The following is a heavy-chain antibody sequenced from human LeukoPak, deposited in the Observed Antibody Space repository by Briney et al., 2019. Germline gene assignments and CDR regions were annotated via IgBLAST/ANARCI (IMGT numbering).Heavy chain of an antibody. CDR2: IIPIFGTA. V-gene: IGHV1-69*01. J-gene: IGHJ4*02. CDR1: GGTFSSYA. Sequence: ASVKVSCKASGGTFSSYAISWVRQAPGQGLEWMGGIIPIFGTANYAQKSQGRVTITADEPTSTAYMELSSLRSEDTAVYYCARGLLRQHTDYWGQGTLVTVSS. D-gene: IGHD3-3*01. CDR3: ARGLLRQHTDY.